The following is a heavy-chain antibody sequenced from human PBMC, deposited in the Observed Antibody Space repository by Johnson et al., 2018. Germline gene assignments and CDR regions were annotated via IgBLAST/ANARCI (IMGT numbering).Heavy chain of an antibody. CDR2: IWYDGSNK. V-gene: IGHV3-33*01. Sequence: QVQLVQSGGGVVQPGRSLRLSCAASGFTFSSYGMHWVRQAPGKGLEWVAVIWYDGSNKYYADSVKGRFTISRDNSKNTLYLQMNSLRAEDTAVDYCARARSWGIQLYYYYYGMDVWGQGTTVTVS. CDR1: GFTFSSYG. CDR3: ARARSWGIQLYYYYYGMDV. D-gene: IGHD5-18*01. J-gene: IGHJ6*02.